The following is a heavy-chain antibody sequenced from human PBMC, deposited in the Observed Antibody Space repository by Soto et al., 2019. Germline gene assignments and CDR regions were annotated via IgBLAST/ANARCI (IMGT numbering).Heavy chain of an antibody. CDR2: IVVGSGNT. V-gene: IGHV1-58*02. J-gene: IGHJ6*03. CDR3: AAAGCSSTSCYDYYYYYYMDV. D-gene: IGHD2-2*01. CDR1: GFTFTRSA. Sequence: ASVKVSCKASGFTFTRSAMQWVRQARGQRLEWIGWIVVGSGNTNYAQKFQERVTITRDMSTSTAYMELSSLRSEDTAVYYCAAAGCSSTSCYDYYYYYYMDVWGKGTTVTVSS.